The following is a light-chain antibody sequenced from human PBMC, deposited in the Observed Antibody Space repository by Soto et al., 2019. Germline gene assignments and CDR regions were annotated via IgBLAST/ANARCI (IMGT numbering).Light chain of an antibody. J-gene: IGLJ3*02. CDR1: SSDVGGYNY. Sequence: QSVLTQPASVSGSPGQSITISCTGTSSDVGGYNYVSWYQQQPGKAPKLMIYEVTNRPSGVSDRFSGSRSGNTASLTISGLQAEDESDYYCSSYTSSSTWVFGGGTQLTVL. V-gene: IGLV2-14*01. CDR3: SSYTSSSTWV. CDR2: EVT.